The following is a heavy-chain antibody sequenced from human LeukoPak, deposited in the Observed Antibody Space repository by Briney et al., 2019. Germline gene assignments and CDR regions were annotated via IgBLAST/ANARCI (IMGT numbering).Heavy chain of an antibody. CDR2: MSPNSGNT. J-gene: IGHJ6*02. CDR1: GYTFTSYD. Sequence: ASVKVSCKASGYTFTSYDINWVRQATGQGLEWMGWMSPNSGNTGYAQKFQGRVTMTRNTSISTAYMELSSLRSEDTAVYYCARIPGGSYQRRNYYYGMDVWGQGTTVTVSS. D-gene: IGHD1-26*01. CDR3: ARIPGGSYQRRNYYYGMDV. V-gene: IGHV1-8*01.